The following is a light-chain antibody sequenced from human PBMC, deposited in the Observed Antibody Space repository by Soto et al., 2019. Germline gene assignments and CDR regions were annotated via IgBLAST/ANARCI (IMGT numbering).Light chain of an antibody. Sequence: IQITHSPSSFSAAVGDRVTSTRRASQGISSWLAWYQQKPGKAPRLLIYAASNLHSGVPARFSGSGSGTYFSLTISSLQPEDFATYYCQQPTILPWGFGQGTKVDIK. CDR1: QGISSW. CDR3: QQPTILPWG. V-gene: IGKV1-12*01. J-gene: IGKJ1*01. CDR2: AAS.